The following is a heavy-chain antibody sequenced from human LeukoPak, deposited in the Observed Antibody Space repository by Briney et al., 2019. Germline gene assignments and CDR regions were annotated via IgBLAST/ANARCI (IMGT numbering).Heavy chain of an antibody. CDR3: ATLDGSGLTYDAFDI. CDR2: IRGSGGST. CDR1: RFTLTSYT. Sequence: GRSLRLSCAPSRFTLTSYTMGAVRHAPRKRLECVSAIRGSGGSTYYADSVKGRFTISRDNSKNTLYLQMNSLRAEDTDVYYCATLDGSGLTYDAFDIWGQGTMVTVSS. V-gene: IGHV3-23*01. D-gene: IGHD3-10*01. J-gene: IGHJ3*02.